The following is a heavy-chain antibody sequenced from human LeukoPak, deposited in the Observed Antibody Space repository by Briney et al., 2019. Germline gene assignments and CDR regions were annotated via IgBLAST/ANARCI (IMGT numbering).Heavy chain of an antibody. CDR3: ARSPLVYCGGDCYSKYGMDV. D-gene: IGHD2-21*02. Sequence: SETQSLTCTVSGGSISSYYWSWIRQPPGKGLEWIGYIYYSGSTNYNPSLKSRVTISVDTSKNQFSLKLSSVTAADTAVYYCARSPLVYCGGDCYSKYGMDVWGQGTTVTVSS. J-gene: IGHJ6*02. CDR1: GGSISSYY. V-gene: IGHV4-59*08. CDR2: IYYSGST.